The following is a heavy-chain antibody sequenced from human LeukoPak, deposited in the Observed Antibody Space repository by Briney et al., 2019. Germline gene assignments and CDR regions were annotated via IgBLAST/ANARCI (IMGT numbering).Heavy chain of an antibody. Sequence: GASVKVSCKTSGIIFSRDGITWVRQAPGQGLEWMGGIIPRFGKANYSQKFQGRITITADESTSTAYMELSSLRSEDTAVYFCARVHMATTINNFYFDYWGPGTLVTVSS. D-gene: IGHD1-26*01. J-gene: IGHJ4*02. V-gene: IGHV1-69*13. CDR3: ARVHMATTINNFYFDY. CDR2: IIPRFGKA. CDR1: GIIFSRDG.